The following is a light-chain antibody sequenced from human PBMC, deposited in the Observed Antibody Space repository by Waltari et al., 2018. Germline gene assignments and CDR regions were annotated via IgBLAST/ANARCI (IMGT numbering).Light chain of an antibody. CDR3: QQYGDSPLYT. CDR2: GAY. Sequence: EYVLTQSPGTLSLSPGERATLSCRARQSAASIYLAWYQQKPGQAPRLLIYGAYNRATGIPDRFSGSESGKEFTRTSSRLEPEDFAVYYCQQYGDSPLYTFGRGTKLEIK. CDR1: QSAASIY. J-gene: IGKJ2*01. V-gene: IGKV3-20*01.